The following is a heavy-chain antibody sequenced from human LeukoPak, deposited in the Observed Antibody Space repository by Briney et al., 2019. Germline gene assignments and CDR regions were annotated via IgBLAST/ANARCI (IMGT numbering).Heavy chain of an antibody. CDR2: IIPIFGTA. V-gene: IGHV1-69*06. D-gene: IGHD3-22*01. CDR1: GGTFSSYA. Sequence: ASVKVSCKASGGTFSSYAISWVRQAPGQGLEWMGGIIPIFGTANYAQKFQGRVTITADKSTSTAYMELSSLRSEDTAVYYCARLATYYYDSSGYPWGQGTLVTVSS. CDR3: ARLATYYYDSSGYP. J-gene: IGHJ5*02.